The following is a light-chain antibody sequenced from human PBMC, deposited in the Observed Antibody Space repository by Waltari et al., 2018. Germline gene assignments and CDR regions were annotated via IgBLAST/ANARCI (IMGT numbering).Light chain of an antibody. CDR3: QQYGRSSWT. Sequence: EIVLTQSPGPLYLSPGERATLSCRASQTVNTSYLSWYQQKPGQAPRLLIHGASTRATGIPDRFSGSGSGTDFTLTISRLEPEDFAVYYCQQYGRSSWTFGQGTKVDIK. CDR2: GAS. V-gene: IGKV3-20*01. J-gene: IGKJ1*01. CDR1: QTVNTSY.